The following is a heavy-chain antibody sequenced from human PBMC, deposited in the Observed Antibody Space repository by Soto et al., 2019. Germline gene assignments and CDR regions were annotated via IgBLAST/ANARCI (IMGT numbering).Heavy chain of an antibody. CDR1: GDSFNDYY. CDR2: INPNGGAT. J-gene: IGHJ6*03. CDR3: ARESGGATATLDYYYFYMDV. V-gene: IGHV1-2*02. D-gene: IGHD5-12*01. Sequence: GASVKVSCKTSGDSFNDYYIHWVRQAPGQGLEWMGWINPNGGATKYAQKFQGRVTATRDTSIRTVYMELSSLRSDDTAVYYCARESGGATATLDYYYFYMDVWSKGTTVTVSS.